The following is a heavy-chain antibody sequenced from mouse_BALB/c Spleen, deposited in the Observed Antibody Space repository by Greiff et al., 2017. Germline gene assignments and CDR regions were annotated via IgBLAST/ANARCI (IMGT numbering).Heavy chain of an antibody. CDR3: ARESGSSYGY. J-gene: IGHJ2*01. CDR2: ISSGGGNT. V-gene: IGHV5-9*03. CDR1: GFTFSSYT. Sequence: EVKVVESGGGLVKPGGSLKLSCAASGFTFSSYTMSWVRQTPEKRLEWVATISSGGGNTYYPDSVKGRFTISRDNAKNNLYLQMSSLRSEDTALYYCARESGSSYGYWGQGTTLTVSS. D-gene: IGHD1-1*01.